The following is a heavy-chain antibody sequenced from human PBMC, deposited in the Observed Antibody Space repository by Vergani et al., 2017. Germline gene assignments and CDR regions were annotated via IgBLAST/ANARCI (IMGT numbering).Heavy chain of an antibody. J-gene: IGHJ4*02. CDR3: ARHGYYYDSSGQIDY. D-gene: IGHD3-22*01. CDR1: GGSMSGYY. V-gene: IGHV4-39*01. CDR2: IYYSGST. Sequence: QVRLQESGPGLVKPSETLSLTCSVSGGSMSGYYWGWIRQPPGKGLEWIGSIYYSGSTYYNPSLKSRVTISVDTSKNQFSLKLSSVTAADTAVYYCARHGYYYDSSGQIDYWGQGTLVTVSS.